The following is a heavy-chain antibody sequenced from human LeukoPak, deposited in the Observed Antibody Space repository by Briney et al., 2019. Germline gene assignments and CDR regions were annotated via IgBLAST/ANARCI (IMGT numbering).Heavy chain of an antibody. CDR2: IKQDGSEK. CDR3: ARRNDYYDSSGYLGVWAYYFDY. D-gene: IGHD3-22*01. V-gene: IGHV3-7*01. Sequence: GGSLRLSCAASGFTFSSYWMSWVRQAPGKGLEWVANIKQDGSEKYYVDSVKGRFTISRDNAKNSLYLQMNSLRAEDTAVYYCARRNDYYDSSGYLGVWAYYFDYWGQGTLVTVSS. J-gene: IGHJ4*02. CDR1: GFTFSSYW.